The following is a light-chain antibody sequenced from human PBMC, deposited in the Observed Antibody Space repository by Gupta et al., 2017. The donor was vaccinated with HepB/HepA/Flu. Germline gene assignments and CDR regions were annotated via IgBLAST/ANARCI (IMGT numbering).Light chain of an antibody. CDR3: CSIGNTTLYV. J-gene: IGLJ1*01. CDR2: EVN. CDR1: RSDVGSYNV. V-gene: IGLV2-23*02. Sequence: QSALTQPASVSGSPGQSITISCTGTRSDVGSYNVVSWYQQYPGKAPKLIIYEVNKRPSGASNRFSGSKSGNTASLTISGLHFDDQADYYCCSIGNTTLYVFGTGTNVFVL.